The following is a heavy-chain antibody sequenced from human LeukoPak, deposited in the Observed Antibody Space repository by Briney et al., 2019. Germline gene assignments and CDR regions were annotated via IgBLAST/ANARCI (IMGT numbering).Heavy chain of an antibody. J-gene: IGHJ4*02. CDR2: IYYSGST. V-gene: IGHV4-39*07. Sequence: GSLRLSCAASGFTFSSYAMSWVRQAPGKGLEWIGSIYYSGSTYYNPSLKSRVTISIDTSKNQFSLKLSSVTAADTAVYYCARDLKHWNYDSSGYYDYWGQGTLVTVSS. CDR3: ARDLKHWNYDSSGYYDY. D-gene: IGHD3-22*01. CDR1: GFTFSSYA.